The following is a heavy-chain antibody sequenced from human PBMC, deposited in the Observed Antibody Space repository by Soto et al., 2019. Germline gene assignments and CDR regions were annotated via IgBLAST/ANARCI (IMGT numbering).Heavy chain of an antibody. CDR1: GYTFTSYG. Sequence: ASVKVSCKASGYTFTSYGISWVRQAPGQGLEWMGWISAYNGNTNYAQKLQGRVTMTTDTSTSTAYMGLRSLRSDDTAVYYCVWRADPSSWFDPWGQGTLVTVS. V-gene: IGHV1-18*01. CDR3: VWRADPSSWFDP. J-gene: IGHJ5*02. CDR2: ISAYNGNT.